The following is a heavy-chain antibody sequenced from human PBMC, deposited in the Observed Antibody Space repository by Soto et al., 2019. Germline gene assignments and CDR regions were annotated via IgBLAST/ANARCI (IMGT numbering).Heavy chain of an antibody. CDR3: AKLRHSGYDLGGFDY. J-gene: IGHJ4*02. V-gene: IGHV3-23*01. CDR2: ISGSGGTT. CDR1: GFTFSSYA. D-gene: IGHD5-12*01. Sequence: EVQLLESGGGLVQPGGSLRLSCAASGFTFSSYAMTWVRQAPGKGLEWVSTISGSGGTTYYADSVKGRFTISRDNSKNTLYLQMNSLRAEDTAVYYCAKLRHSGYDLGGFDYWGQGTLVTVSS.